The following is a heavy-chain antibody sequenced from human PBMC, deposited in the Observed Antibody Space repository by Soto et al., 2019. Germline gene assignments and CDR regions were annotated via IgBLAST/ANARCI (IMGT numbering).Heavy chain of an antibody. CDR1: GYSFTSYW. V-gene: IGHV5-10-1*01. Sequence: ESLTISFKGSGYSFTSYWISWVRQMPGKGLEWMGRIDPSDSYTNYSPSFQGHVTISADKSISTAYLQWSRLKASDTAMYYCAATFGVVTPIYYYGMDVWGQGTTVTVSS. CDR3: AATFGVVTPIYYYGMDV. D-gene: IGHD3-3*01. CDR2: IDPSDSYT. J-gene: IGHJ6*02.